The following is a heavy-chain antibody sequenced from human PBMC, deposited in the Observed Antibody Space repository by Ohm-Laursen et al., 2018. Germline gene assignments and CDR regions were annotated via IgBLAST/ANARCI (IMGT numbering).Heavy chain of an antibody. J-gene: IGHJ6*02. Sequence: SLRLSCSASGFTFSSYGMHWVRQAPGKGLEWVAVIWYDGSNKYYADSVKGRFTISRDNSKNTLYLQMNSLRAEDTAVYYCARGGSGYYDFWSGYHPLYGMDVWGQGTTVTVSS. CDR2: IWYDGSNK. D-gene: IGHD3-3*01. V-gene: IGHV3-33*01. CDR3: ARGGSGYYDFWSGYHPLYGMDV. CDR1: GFTFSSYG.